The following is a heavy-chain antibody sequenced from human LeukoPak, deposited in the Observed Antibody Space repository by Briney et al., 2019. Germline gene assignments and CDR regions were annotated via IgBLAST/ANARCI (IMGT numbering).Heavy chain of an antibody. Sequence: GGSLRLSCAASGFTFSSYGMHWVRQAPGKGLEWVAFIRYDGSNKYYADSVKGRFTISRDNSKNTLYLQMNSLRAEDTAVYYCAKAQGCSSTSCYGGLYYYYYMDVWDKGTTVTISS. D-gene: IGHD2-2*01. CDR3: AKAQGCSSTSCYGGLYYYYYMDV. V-gene: IGHV3-30*02. CDR1: GFTFSSYG. J-gene: IGHJ6*03. CDR2: IRYDGSNK.